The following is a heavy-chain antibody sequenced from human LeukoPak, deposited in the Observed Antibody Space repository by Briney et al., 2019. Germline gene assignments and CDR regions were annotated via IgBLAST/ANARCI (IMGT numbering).Heavy chain of an antibody. D-gene: IGHD3-3*01. Sequence: GGSLRLSCAASGFTFSSYWMSWVRQAPGKGLEWVANIKQDGSEKYYVDSVKGRFTISRDNAKNSLYLQMNSLRAEDTAVYYCARGRITIFGVVPYWGQGTLVTVSS. V-gene: IGHV3-7*01. CDR3: ARGRITIFGVVPY. CDR1: GFTFSSYW. J-gene: IGHJ4*02. CDR2: IKQDGSEK.